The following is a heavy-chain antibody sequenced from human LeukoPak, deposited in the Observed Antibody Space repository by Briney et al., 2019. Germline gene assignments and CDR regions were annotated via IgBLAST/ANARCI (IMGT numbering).Heavy chain of an antibody. CDR1: RFTFSSYA. CDR2: ISGSGGST. CDR3: VVPGIFDY. J-gene: IGHJ4*02. V-gene: IGHV3-23*01. D-gene: IGHD3-10*02. Sequence: GGSLRLSCAASRFTFSSYAMRWVRQARGKGLEWVSAISGSGGSTYYAYSVKGRFTISRDNSKNTLYLQMNSLRAEDTAVYYCVVPGIFDYWGQGTLVTVSS.